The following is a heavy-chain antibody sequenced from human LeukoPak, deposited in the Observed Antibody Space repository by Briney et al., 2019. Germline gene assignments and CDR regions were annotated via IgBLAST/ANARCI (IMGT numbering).Heavy chain of an antibody. CDR2: ISSSSSYI. CDR1: GFTFSSYS. CDR3: ARSSDAFVGATKSYFQH. J-gene: IGHJ1*01. V-gene: IGHV3-21*01. D-gene: IGHD1-26*01. Sequence: PGGSLRLSCAASGFTFSSYSMNWVRQAPGKGLEWVSSISSSSSYIYYADSLKGRFTISRDNAKNSLYLQMNSLRAEDTAVYYCARSSDAFVGATKSYFQHWGQGTLVTVSS.